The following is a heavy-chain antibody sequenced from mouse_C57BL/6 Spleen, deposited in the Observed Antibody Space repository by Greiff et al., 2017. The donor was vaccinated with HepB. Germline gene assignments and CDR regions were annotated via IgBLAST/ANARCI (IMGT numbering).Heavy chain of an antibody. Sequence: EVQRVESGGGLVQPGGSMKLSCAASGFTFSDAWMDWVRQSPEKGLEWVAEIRNKANNHATYYAESVKGRFTISRDDSKSSVYLQMNSLRAEDTGIYYCTRNIYYYGSSSSWFAYWGQGTLVTVSA. CDR2: IRNKANNHAT. CDR1: GFTFSDAW. J-gene: IGHJ3*01. CDR3: TRNIYYYGSSSSWFAY. D-gene: IGHD1-1*01. V-gene: IGHV6-6*01.